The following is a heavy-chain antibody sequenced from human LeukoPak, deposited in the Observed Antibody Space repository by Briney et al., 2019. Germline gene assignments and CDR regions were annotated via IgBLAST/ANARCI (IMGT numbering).Heavy chain of an antibody. Sequence: SETLSLTCTVSGGSISSYYWSWIRQPPGKGLEWIGYIYYSGNTNYNPSLKSRLTISVDTSKNQFSLMLTSVTAADTAMYYCARDYYDSRGEAVDIWGQGTMVTVSS. CDR2: IYYSGNT. V-gene: IGHV4-59*01. CDR3: ARDYYDSRGEAVDI. D-gene: IGHD3-22*01. J-gene: IGHJ3*02. CDR1: GGSISSYY.